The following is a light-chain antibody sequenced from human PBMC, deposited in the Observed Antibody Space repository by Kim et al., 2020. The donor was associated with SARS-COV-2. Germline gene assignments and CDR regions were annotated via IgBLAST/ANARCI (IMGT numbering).Light chain of an antibody. J-gene: IGLJ2*01. CDR3: AAWDDNLSELL. CDR2: RNI. V-gene: IGLV1-47*01. CDR1: ASNTGSYY. Sequence: GQVVTISCSGSASNTGSYYVFWYQQRPGTAPKLLIYRNIERPSGVADRFSGSKSGTSASLAITGLRSEDEADYFCAAWDDNLSELLFGVGTQLTVL.